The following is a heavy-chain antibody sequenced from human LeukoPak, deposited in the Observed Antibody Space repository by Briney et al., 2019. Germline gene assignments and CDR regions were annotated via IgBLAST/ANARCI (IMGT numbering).Heavy chain of an antibody. D-gene: IGHD3-22*01. J-gene: IGHJ4*02. V-gene: IGHV3-30*18. CDR3: AKDRMELDLIVVWYFDY. CDR2: ISYDGSNK. CDR1: GFTFSSYG. Sequence: PGGSLRLSCAASGFTFSSYGMHWVRQAPGKGLEWVAVISYDGSNKYYADSVKGRFTISRDNSKNTLYLRMNSLRAEDTAVYYCAKDRMELDLIVVWYFDYWGQGTLVTVSS.